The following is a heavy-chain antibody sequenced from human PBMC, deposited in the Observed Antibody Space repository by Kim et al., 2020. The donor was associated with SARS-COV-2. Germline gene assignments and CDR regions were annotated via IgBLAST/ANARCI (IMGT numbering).Heavy chain of an antibody. V-gene: IGHV3-74*01. CDR3: ARGWDMDV. J-gene: IGHJ6*02. Sequence: GGSLRLSCAPSGITFRNYWMHWVRRAPGKGLVWVSSINRDSSIIGYADSVQGRFTISRDNAKITLYLQMSSLRAEDTAVYYCARGWDMDVWGQGTTVTVS. D-gene: IGHD6-19*01. CDR2: INRDSSII. CDR1: GITFRNYW.